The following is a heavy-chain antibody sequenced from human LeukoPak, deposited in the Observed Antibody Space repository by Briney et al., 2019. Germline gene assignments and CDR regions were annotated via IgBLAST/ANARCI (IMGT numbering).Heavy chain of an antibody. CDR3: ARERDGYNYEYDS. D-gene: IGHD5-24*01. CDR2: ISYDGSNK. J-gene: IGHJ5*01. CDR1: GFTFSSYG. Sequence: GGSLRLSCAASGFTFSSYGMHWVRQAPGKGLEWVAVISYDGSNKYYADSVKGRFTISRDNSKNTLYLQMNSLRAEDTAVYYCARERDGYNYEYDSWGQGTLVTVSS. V-gene: IGHV3-30*03.